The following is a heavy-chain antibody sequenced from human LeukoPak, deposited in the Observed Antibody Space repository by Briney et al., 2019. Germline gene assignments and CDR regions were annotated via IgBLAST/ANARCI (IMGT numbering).Heavy chain of an antibody. CDR2: IVGSGAST. CDR1: GFTFSSYA. D-gene: IGHD4-17*01. Sequence: GGSLRLSCAASGFTFSSYAMSWVRQAPGKGLEWVSAIVGSGASTYYADSVKGRFTISRDNSKNTLHLQMNSLRTEDTAIYHCAKVRVVGDYNWFFDLWGRGTLVTVSS. V-gene: IGHV3-23*01. CDR3: AKVRVVGDYNWFFDL. J-gene: IGHJ2*01.